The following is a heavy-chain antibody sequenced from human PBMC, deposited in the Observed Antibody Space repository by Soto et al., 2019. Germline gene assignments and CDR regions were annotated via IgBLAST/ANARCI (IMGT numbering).Heavy chain of an antibody. CDR1: GFTFSSYG. CDR2: ISYDGSNK. V-gene: IGHV3-30*18. Sequence: GGSLRLSCAASGFTFSSYGMHWVRQAPGKGLEWVAVISYDGSNKYYADSVKGRFTISRDNSKNTLYLQMNSLRAEDTAVYYCAKDQNDFWSGYYWSSWDYWGQGTLVTVSS. D-gene: IGHD3-3*01. J-gene: IGHJ4*02. CDR3: AKDQNDFWSGYYWSSWDY.